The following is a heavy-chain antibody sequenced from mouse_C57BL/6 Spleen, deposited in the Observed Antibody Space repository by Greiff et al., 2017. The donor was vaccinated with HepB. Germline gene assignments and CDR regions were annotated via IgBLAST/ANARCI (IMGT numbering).Heavy chain of an antibody. J-gene: IGHJ4*01. Sequence: VQLQQSGAELVKPGASVKMSCKASGYTFTSYWITWVKQRPGQGLEWIGDIYPGSGSTNYNEKFKSKATLTVDTSSSTAYMQLSSLTSEDSAVYYCAREDSSGYEGYAMDYWGQGTSVTVSS. CDR2: IYPGSGST. V-gene: IGHV1-55*01. CDR3: AREDSSGYEGYAMDY. D-gene: IGHD3-2*02. CDR1: GYTFTSYW.